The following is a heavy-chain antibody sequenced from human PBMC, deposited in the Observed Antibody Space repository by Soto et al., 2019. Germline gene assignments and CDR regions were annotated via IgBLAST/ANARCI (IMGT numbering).Heavy chain of an antibody. CDR2: ISGNGVST. V-gene: IGHV3-23*01. Sequence: PGGSXRLSCAASGFTFSSYAMSWVRQAPGKGLEWVSAISGNGVSTYYADSVKGRFTISRDNSKNTLYLQMNSLRAEDTAVYFCAKPSFADPWAAPDFWGQGTLVTVSS. CDR1: GFTFSSYA. J-gene: IGHJ4*02. CDR3: AKPSFADPWAAPDF. D-gene: IGHD3-16*01.